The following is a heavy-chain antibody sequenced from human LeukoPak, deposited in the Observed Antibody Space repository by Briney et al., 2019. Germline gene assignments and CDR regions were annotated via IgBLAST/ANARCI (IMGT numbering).Heavy chain of an antibody. V-gene: IGHV4-59*08. J-gene: IGHJ3*02. CDR3: ARLPIYRGSTDAFDI. Sequence: SETLSLTCTVSGGSTSSYYWSWIRQPPGKGLEWIGYIYYSGSTNYNPSLKSRVTISVDTSKNQFSLKLSSVTAADTAVYYCARLPIYRGSTDAFDIWGQGTMVTVSS. D-gene: IGHD4-23*01. CDR1: GGSTSSYY. CDR2: IYYSGST.